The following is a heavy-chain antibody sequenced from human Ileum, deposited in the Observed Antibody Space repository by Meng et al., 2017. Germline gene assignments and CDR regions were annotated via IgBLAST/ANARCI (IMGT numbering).Heavy chain of an antibody. V-gene: IGHV3-74*01. CDR3: ARETYWSIDW. CDR2: LNGDSTYT. CDR1: GFTFSRHW. Sequence: EVQLVEPGGGLVQPGGSLSLSCACSGFTFSRHWMHWVRQAPGKGLVWVARLNGDSTYTHYADSVQGRFTISRDNAKNIVYLQMNSLRADDTAVYYCARETYWSIDWWGQGTLVTVSS. J-gene: IGHJ4*02. D-gene: IGHD2-21*01.